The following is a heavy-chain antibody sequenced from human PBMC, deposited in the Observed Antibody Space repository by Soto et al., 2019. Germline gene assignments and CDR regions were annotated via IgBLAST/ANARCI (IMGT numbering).Heavy chain of an antibody. CDR3: ARLGGDCTTTGCYGYYAMDV. CDR2: IYYSGNT. V-gene: IGHV4-39*01. CDR1: GGSISSSNYY. J-gene: IGHJ6*04. Sequence: SETLSLTCTVSGGSISSSNYYWGWIRQPPGKGLEWIGSIYYSGNTYYNPSLKSRVTMSVDTSKNQFSLKLSSVTAADTAVYYCARLGGDCTTTGCYGYYAMDVWGKGTTVTVSS. D-gene: IGHD2-2*01.